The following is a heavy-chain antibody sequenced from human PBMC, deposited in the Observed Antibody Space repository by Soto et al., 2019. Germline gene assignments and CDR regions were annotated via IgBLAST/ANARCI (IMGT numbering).Heavy chain of an antibody. CDR3: ASPQLQVGGWDGDTGAFDI. V-gene: IGHV4-59*08. CDR1: GGSISSYY. CDR2: IYYSGST. Sequence: SETLSLTCTVSGGSISSYYWSWIRQPPGKGLEWIGYIYYSGSTNYNPSLKSRVTISVDTSKNQFSLKLSSVTAADTAVYYCASPQLQVGGWDGDTGAFDIWGQGKMVTVS. J-gene: IGHJ3*02. D-gene: IGHD3-16*01.